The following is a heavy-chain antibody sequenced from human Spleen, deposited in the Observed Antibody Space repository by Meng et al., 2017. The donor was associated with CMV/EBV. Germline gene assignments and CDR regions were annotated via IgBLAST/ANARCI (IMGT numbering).Heavy chain of an antibody. CDR3: ARGRAVPNSDY. CDR2: INHSGST. V-gene: IGHV4-34*01. D-gene: IGHD6-19*01. Sequence: SETLSLTCAVYGGSISGTVSGYDWSWIRQAPGKGLEWIGEINHSGSTNYNPSLKSRVTISVDTSKNQFSLKLSSVTAADTAVYYCARGRAVPNSDYWGQGTLVTVSS. J-gene: IGHJ4*02. CDR1: GGSISGTVSGYD.